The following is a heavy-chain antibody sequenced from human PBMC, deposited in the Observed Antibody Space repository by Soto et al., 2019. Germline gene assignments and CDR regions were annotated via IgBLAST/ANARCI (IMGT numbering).Heavy chain of an antibody. CDR2: ISSSSSYI. V-gene: IGHV3-21*01. Sequence: EVQLVESGGGLVKPGGSLRLSCAASGFTFSSYSMNWVRQAPGKGLEWVSSISSSSSYIYYADSVKGRFTISRDKAKNSLYLQMNSLRAEDTAVYYCARGRYYGSGRAPRYFDLWGRGTLVTVSS. J-gene: IGHJ2*01. CDR3: ARGRYYGSGRAPRYFDL. D-gene: IGHD3-10*01. CDR1: GFTFSSYS.